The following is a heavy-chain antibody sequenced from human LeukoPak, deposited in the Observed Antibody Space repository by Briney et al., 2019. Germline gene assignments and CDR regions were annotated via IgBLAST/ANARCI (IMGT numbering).Heavy chain of an antibody. D-gene: IGHD2-2*01. Sequence: ASVKVSCKAAGYTFTGHYLHWVRQVPGQGLEWMGWINPRSGGSNYAPKFEGRVTMTRDTSITTAYMELHRLTSDDTAVYYCARFYCSISDCYGQTNWFDPWGQGTLVTVSS. J-gene: IGHJ5*02. V-gene: IGHV1-2*02. CDR3: ARFYCSISDCYGQTNWFDP. CDR1: GYTFTGHY. CDR2: INPRSGGS.